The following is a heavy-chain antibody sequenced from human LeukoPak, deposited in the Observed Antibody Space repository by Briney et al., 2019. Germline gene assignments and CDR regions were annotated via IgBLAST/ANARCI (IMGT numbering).Heavy chain of an antibody. CDR3: ARYYCGGDCYSGYFDY. Sequence: SETLSLTCAVYGGSFSGYYWSWIRQPPGKGLEWIGEINHSGSTNYNPPLKSRVTISVDTSKNQFSLRLSSVTAADTAVYYCARYYCGGDCYSGYFDYWGQGTLVTVSS. CDR1: GGSFSGYY. V-gene: IGHV4-34*01. CDR2: INHSGST. D-gene: IGHD2-21*02. J-gene: IGHJ4*02.